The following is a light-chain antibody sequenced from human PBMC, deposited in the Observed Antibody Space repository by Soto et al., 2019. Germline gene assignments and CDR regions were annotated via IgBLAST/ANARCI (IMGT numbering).Light chain of an antibody. J-gene: IGKJ1*01. CDR1: QSGFSFY. CDR3: HQYGSSPLT. Sequence: EIVLTQSPGTLSLSPGERATLSCRASQSGFSFYLAWFQQKPGQAPRLLIYGASTRATGIPDRFSGSGSGTDFTLTISRLEPEDFAVYYCHQYGSSPLTLGQGTKVEIK. CDR2: GAS. V-gene: IGKV3-20*01.